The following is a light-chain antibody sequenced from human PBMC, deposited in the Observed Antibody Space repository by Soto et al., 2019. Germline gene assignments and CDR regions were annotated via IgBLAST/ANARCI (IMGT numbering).Light chain of an antibody. J-gene: IGKJ2*01. CDR3: QQYNSYSRNT. Sequence: DIQMTQSPSTLSASVGDRVTITCRASQSISSWVAWYQQKPGKAPKLLIYKASSLESGGPSRFSGSGSETEFTLTISSLQPDDFASDYCQQYNSYSRNTFGQGTKLEIK. CDR1: QSISSW. CDR2: KAS. V-gene: IGKV1-5*03.